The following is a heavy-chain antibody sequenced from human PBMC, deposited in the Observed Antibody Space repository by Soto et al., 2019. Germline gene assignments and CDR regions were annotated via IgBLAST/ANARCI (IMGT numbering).Heavy chain of an antibody. D-gene: IGHD3-10*01. V-gene: IGHV3-48*01. CDR1: GFTFSSYS. CDR2: ISSSSSTI. Sequence: EVQLVESGGGLVQPGGSLRLSCAASGFTFSSYSMNWVRQAPGKGLEWVSYISSSSSTIYYADSVKGRFTISRDNAKNSLYLQMNSVRAEDMAVYYCARDSLWFGELLWYFDYWGQGTLVTVSS. CDR3: ARDSLWFGELLWYFDY. J-gene: IGHJ4*02.